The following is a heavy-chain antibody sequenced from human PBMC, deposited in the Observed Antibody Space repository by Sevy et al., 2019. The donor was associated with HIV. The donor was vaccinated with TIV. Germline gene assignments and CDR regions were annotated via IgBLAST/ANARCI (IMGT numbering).Heavy chain of an antibody. CDR1: GFTFSSYW. V-gene: IGHV3-7*03. D-gene: IGHD6-19*01. Sequence: GGSLRLSCAASGFTFSSYWMSWVRQAPGKGLEWVANIKQDGSEKYYVDSVKGRFTISRDNSKNTLYLQMNSLRAEDTAVYYCAKDGGYSSGWYELGYFDLWGRGTLVTVSS. CDR2: IKQDGSEK. J-gene: IGHJ2*01. CDR3: AKDGGYSSGWYELGYFDL.